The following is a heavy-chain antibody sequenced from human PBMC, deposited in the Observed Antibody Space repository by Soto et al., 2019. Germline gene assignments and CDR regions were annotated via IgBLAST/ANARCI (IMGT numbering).Heavy chain of an antibody. D-gene: IGHD6-13*01. V-gene: IGHV3-23*01. J-gene: IGHJ6*02. CDR3: AKDWLSRSSTGAEQSDYSGMDA. CDR2: ISGRGGST. CDR1: GFSFNNYA. Sequence: PGGSLRLSCAASGFSFNNYAMSWVRQAPGKGLEWVSAISGRGGSTYYADSVKGRFTISRDNSKNTLYLQMNSLRAEDTDVYYCAKDWLSRSSTGAEQSDYSGMDAWAQGTAVTVSS.